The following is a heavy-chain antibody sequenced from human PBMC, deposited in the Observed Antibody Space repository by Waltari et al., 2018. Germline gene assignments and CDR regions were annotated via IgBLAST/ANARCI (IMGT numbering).Heavy chain of an antibody. V-gene: IGHV4-30-4*08. D-gene: IGHD5-12*01. CDR2: IYYSGST. Sequence: QVQLQESGPGLVKPSQTLSLTCTVSGGSISSGDYYWSWIRQPPGKGLEWIGYIYYSGSTYYNPSLKSRVTISIDTSKNQFSLKLSSVTAADTAVYYCARAPGVATSRYYYYYYMDVWGKGTTVTVSS. CDR3: ARAPGVATSRYYYYYYMDV. CDR1: GGSISSGDYY. J-gene: IGHJ6*03.